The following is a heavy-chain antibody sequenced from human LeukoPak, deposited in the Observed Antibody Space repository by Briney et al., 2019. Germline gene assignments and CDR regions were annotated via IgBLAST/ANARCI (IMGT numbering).Heavy chain of an antibody. V-gene: IGHV1-8*01. CDR2: MNPNSGNT. CDR3: ARGRAAAGTVLFDY. CDR1: GYTFTSYD. J-gene: IGHJ4*02. D-gene: IGHD6-13*01. Sequence: ASVKVSCKASGYTFTSYDINWVRQATGQGLEWMGWMNPNSGNTGYAQKFQGRVTMTRNTSISTAYMELSSLRSEDTAVYYCARGRAAAGTVLFDYWGQGTLVTVSS.